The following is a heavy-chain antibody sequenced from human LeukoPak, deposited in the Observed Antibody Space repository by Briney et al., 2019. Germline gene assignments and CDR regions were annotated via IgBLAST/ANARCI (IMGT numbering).Heavy chain of an antibody. V-gene: IGHV1-18*01. D-gene: IGHD3-10*01. CDR1: GYTFTSYG. CDR2: ISAYNGNT. J-gene: IGHJ6*03. CDR3: ARGLPTTMVRGYYYYMDV. Sequence: ASVKVSCKASGYTFTSYGISWVRQAPGQGLEWMGWISAYNGNTNYAQKLQGRVTMTTDTSTSTAYMELRSLRSEDTAVYYCARGLPTTMVRGYYYYMDVWGKGTTVTVSS.